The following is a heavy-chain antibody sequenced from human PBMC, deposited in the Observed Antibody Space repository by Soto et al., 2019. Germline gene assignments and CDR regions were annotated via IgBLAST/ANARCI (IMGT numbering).Heavy chain of an antibody. CDR2: IWYDGSNK. Sequence: QVQLVESGGGVVQPGRSLRLSCAASGFTFSSYGMHWVRQAPGTGLEWVAVIWYDGSNKYYADSVKGRFTISRDKSKNTLYLQMNSLRAEDTAVYYCARGGHSGYPFDYWGQGTLVTVSS. CDR1: GFTFSSYG. D-gene: IGHD5-12*01. J-gene: IGHJ4*02. V-gene: IGHV3-33*01. CDR3: ARGGHSGYPFDY.